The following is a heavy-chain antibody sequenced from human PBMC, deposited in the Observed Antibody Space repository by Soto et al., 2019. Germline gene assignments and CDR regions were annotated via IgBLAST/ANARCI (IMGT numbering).Heavy chain of an antibody. Sequence: PGGYLRVSCAASGFTFSSYGMHWVRQAPGKGLEWVAVIWYDGSNKYYADSVKGRFTISRDNSKNTLYLQMNSLRAEDTAVYYCAREVSEAGTAYYYYGMDVWGQGTTVTVSS. CDR1: GFTFSSYG. D-gene: IGHD1-1*01. CDR2: IWYDGSNK. CDR3: AREVSEAGTAYYYYGMDV. V-gene: IGHV3-33*01. J-gene: IGHJ6*02.